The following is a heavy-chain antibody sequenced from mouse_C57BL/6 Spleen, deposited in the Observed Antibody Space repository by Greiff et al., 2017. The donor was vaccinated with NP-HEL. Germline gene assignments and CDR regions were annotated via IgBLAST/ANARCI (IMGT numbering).Heavy chain of an antibody. D-gene: IGHD1-1*01. CDR1: GYTFTSYW. Sequence: QVQLQQPGAELVRPGTSVKLSCKASGYTFTSYWMHWVKQRPGQGLEWIGVIDPSDSYTNYNQKFKGKATLTVDTSSSTAYMQLSSLTSEDSAVYYCARDARGYYGSSYGYFDVWGTGTTVTVSS. J-gene: IGHJ1*03. CDR2: IDPSDSYT. V-gene: IGHV1-59*01. CDR3: ARDARGYYGSSYGYFDV.